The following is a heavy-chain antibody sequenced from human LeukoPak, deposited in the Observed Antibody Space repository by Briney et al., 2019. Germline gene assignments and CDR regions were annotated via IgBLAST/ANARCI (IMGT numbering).Heavy chain of an antibody. Sequence: PGGSLRLSCAASGFTFSSYSMNWVRQAPGKGLEWVSAISGSGGSTYYADSVKGRFTISRDNSKNTLYLQMNSLRAEDTAVYYCATSQLNGNWYSSSWPTLDYWGQGTLVTVSS. CDR2: ISGSGGST. J-gene: IGHJ4*02. CDR1: GFTFSSYS. CDR3: ATSQLNGNWYSSSWPTLDY. V-gene: IGHV3-23*01. D-gene: IGHD6-13*01.